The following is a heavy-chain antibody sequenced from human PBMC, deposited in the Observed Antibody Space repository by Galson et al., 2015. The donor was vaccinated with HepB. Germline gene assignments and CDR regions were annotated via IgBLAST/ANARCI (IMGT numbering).Heavy chain of an antibody. Sequence: SLRLSCAASGFTFDDYTMHWVRQAPGKGLEWVSLISWDGGSTYYADSVKGRFTISRDNSKNSLYLQMNSLRTEDTALYYCAKAYDILTDYYGMDVWGQGTTVTVSS. J-gene: IGHJ6*02. CDR1: GFTFDDYT. CDR2: ISWDGGST. D-gene: IGHD3-9*01. V-gene: IGHV3-43*01. CDR3: AKAYDILTDYYGMDV.